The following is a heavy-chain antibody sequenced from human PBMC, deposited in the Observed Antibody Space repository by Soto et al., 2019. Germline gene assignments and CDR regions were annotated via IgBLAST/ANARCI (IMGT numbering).Heavy chain of an antibody. J-gene: IGHJ5*01. CDR3: ARQDIAVVIADAMRYNGFDS. V-gene: IGHV4-34*01. Sequence: SETLPVTCAVSGGPFSRYYWTWIRQSPGKGLEWIGEINVSGSTNYKPSLKSRVIISLDTSKSQFSLKLSSVTAADTAVYYCARQDIAVVIADAMRYNGFDSWGQGPWSPSP. D-gene: IGHD2-15*01. CDR2: INVSGST. CDR1: GGPFSRYY.